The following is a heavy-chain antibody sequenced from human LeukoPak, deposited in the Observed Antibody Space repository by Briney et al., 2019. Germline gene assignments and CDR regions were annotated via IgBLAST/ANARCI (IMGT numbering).Heavy chain of an antibody. J-gene: IGHJ4*02. D-gene: IGHD2-2*01. CDR3: ARDNVVVPAAMPFDY. CDR1: GYTFTSYG. V-gene: IGHV1-18*01. CDR2: ISAYNGNT. Sequence: GASVKVSCKASGYTFTSYGISWVRQAPGQGLEWMGWISAYNGNTNYAQKLQGRVTMTTDTSTSTAYMELRCLRSDDTAVYYCARDNVVVPAAMPFDYWGQGTLVTVSS.